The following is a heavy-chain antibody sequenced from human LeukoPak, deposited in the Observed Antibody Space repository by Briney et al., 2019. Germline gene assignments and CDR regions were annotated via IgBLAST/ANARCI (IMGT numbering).Heavy chain of an antibody. CDR3: AKDLSDYGGNSGSFDY. CDR2: ISGSGGST. V-gene: IGHV3-23*01. J-gene: IGHJ4*02. CDR1: GFTFNSYA. D-gene: IGHD4-23*01. Sequence: PGGTLRLSCGASGFTFNSYAMSWVRQAPGKGLEWVSAISGSGGSTYYADSVKGRFTISRDNSKNTLYLQMNSLRAEDTAVYYCAKDLSDYGGNSGSFDYWGQGTLVTVSS.